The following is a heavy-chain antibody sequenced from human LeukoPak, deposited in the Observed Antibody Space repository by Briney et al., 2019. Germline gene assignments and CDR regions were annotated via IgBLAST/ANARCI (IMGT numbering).Heavy chain of an antibody. CDR1: GFTVSSNS. Sequence: GGSLRLSCTVSGFTVSSNSMSWVRQAPGKGLEWVSAISGSGGSTYYADSVKGRFTISRDNSKNTLYLQMNSLRAEDTAVYYCAKARPRSAAEFDYWGQGTLVTVSS. D-gene: IGHD2-2*01. J-gene: IGHJ4*02. V-gene: IGHV3-23*01. CDR2: ISGSGGST. CDR3: AKARPRSAAEFDY.